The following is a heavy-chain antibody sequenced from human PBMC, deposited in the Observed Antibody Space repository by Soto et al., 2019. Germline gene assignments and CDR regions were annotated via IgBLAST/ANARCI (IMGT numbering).Heavy chain of an antibody. Sequence: QVQLVESGGGVVQPGRSLRLSCAASGFTFSSYGMHWVRQAPGKGLEWVAVIWYDGSNKYYADSVKGRFTISSDNSKNSLDLQMNSLRAEDTAVYYCARGDYDSSGSDGWFDPWGEGTLVTVSS. CDR3: ARGDYDSSGSDGWFDP. V-gene: IGHV3-33*01. D-gene: IGHD3-22*01. CDR2: IWYDGSNK. CDR1: GFTFSSYG. J-gene: IGHJ5*02.